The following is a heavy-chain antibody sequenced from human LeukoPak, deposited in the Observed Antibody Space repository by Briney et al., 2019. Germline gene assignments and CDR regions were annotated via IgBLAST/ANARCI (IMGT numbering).Heavy chain of an antibody. CDR3: ARGEEYGSGTVHFDY. CDR2: VYHSGST. D-gene: IGHD3-10*01. CDR1: GGSVSNNIW. V-gene: IGHV4-4*02. J-gene: IGHJ4*02. Sequence: SETLSLICAVSGGSVSNNIWWNWVRQPPGKGLEWIGEVYHSGSTNYNPSLKSRLTISVDKSKNQFSLKLTSVTAADTAVYYCARGEEYGSGTVHFDYWGQGTLVTVSS.